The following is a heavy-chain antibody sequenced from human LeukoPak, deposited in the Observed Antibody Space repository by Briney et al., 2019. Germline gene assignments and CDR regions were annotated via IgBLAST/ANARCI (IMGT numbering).Heavy chain of an antibody. J-gene: IGHJ4*02. CDR2: ISGSGGNT. Sequence: PGGSLRLSCAASGFTSSSYAMSWGRHAPGKGLDWVSAISGSGGNTYYADSVKGRFTISRDNSKNTLYLQMNSLRAEDTAVYYCAKDQYGGNPQYYFDYWGQGTLVTVSS. V-gene: IGHV3-23*01. CDR3: AKDQYGGNPQYYFDY. D-gene: IGHD4-23*01. CDR1: GFTSSSYA.